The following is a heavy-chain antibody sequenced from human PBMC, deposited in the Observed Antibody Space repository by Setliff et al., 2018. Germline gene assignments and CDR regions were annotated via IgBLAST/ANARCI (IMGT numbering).Heavy chain of an antibody. CDR1: GFSLSNYG. V-gene: IGHV3-48*01. Sequence: LSLSCVVSGFSLSNYGMTWVRQAPGKGLEWLSYISSSSSTIYYADSVKGRFTISRDNAKNALYLQMNSLRAEDTAVYYCAREGRGGYYHYYYMDVWGKGTTVTVSS. CDR3: AREGRGGYYHYYYMDV. J-gene: IGHJ6*03. CDR2: ISSSSSTI. D-gene: IGHD3-10*01.